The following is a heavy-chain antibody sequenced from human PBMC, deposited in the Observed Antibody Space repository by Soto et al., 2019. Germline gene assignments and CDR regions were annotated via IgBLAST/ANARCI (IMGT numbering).Heavy chain of an antibody. CDR2: IKQDGSEK. J-gene: IGHJ6*02. D-gene: IGHD6-19*01. V-gene: IGHV3-7*01. CDR1: GFTFSSYW. Sequence: VGSLRLSFAASGFTFSSYWMSWVRQAPGKGLEWVANIKQDGSEKYYVDSVKGRFTISRDNAKNSLYLQMNSLRAEDTAVYYCAREGIAVADYYYYYYGMDVWGQGTTVTVSS. CDR3: AREGIAVADYYYYYYGMDV.